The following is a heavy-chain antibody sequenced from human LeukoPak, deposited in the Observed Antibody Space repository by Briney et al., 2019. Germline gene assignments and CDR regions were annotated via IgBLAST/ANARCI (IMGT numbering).Heavy chain of an antibody. V-gene: IGHV3-74*01. CDR3: ARDTTYYDFWSGYYSHDY. D-gene: IGHD3-3*01. J-gene: IGHJ4*02. CDR2: INSDGSST. CDR1: GFTFSSYW. Sequence: GGSLRLSCAASGFTFSSYWMHWVRQAPGKGLVWFSRINSDGSSTSYADSVKGRFTISRDNAKNTLYLQMNSLRAEDTAVYYCARDTTYYDFWSGYYSHDYWGQGTLVTVSS.